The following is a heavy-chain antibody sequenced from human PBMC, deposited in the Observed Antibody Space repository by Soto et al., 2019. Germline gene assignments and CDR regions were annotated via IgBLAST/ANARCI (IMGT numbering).Heavy chain of an antibody. CDR1: GYSFSSYS. V-gene: IGHV5-51*01. Sequence: EALKISCKGSGYSFSSYSSGCVRQMPGKGLEWMGIIYPGDSDTGYSPSFQGQVTISADKSISTAYLQWSSLKASDTAMYYCARSDYYFDSWGQGTLVTVSS. J-gene: IGHJ4*01. CDR3: ARSDYYFDS. CDR2: IYPGDSDT.